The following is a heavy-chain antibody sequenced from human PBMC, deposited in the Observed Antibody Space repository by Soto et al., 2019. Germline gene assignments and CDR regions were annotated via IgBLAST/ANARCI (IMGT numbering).Heavy chain of an antibody. CDR3: ARGSIAAAGPDVYNWFDP. V-gene: IGHV4-31*03. CDR1: GGSISSGGYY. CDR2: IYYSGST. Sequence: QVQLQESGPGLVKPSQTLSLTCTVSGGSISSGGYYWSWIRQHPGKGLEWIGYIYYSGSTYYNPSLKSRVTISVDTSKNQFSLKLSSVTAADTAVYHCARGSIAAAGPDVYNWFDPWGQGTLVTVSS. J-gene: IGHJ5*02. D-gene: IGHD6-13*01.